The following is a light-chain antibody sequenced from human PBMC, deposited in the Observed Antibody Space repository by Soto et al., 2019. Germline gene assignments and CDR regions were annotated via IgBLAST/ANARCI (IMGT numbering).Light chain of an antibody. Sequence: QSVLTQPASVSGSPGQSITISCTGTSSDVGSYNRVSWYQQHPGKSPKLMIYEVSKRPSGVSNRFSGSKSGNTASLTISGLQAEDEADYYCCSYAGSSTTLIFGTGTKVTVL. J-gene: IGLJ1*01. CDR1: SSDVGSYNR. V-gene: IGLV2-23*02. CDR2: EVS. CDR3: CSYAGSSTTLI.